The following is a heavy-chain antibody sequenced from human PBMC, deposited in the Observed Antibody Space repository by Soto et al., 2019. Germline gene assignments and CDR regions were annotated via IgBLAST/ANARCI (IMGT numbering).Heavy chain of an antibody. CDR2: INGRSNYK. CDR3: VREDGVVGVSSAFDS. Sequence: EVKLVESGGGLVAPGGSLRLSCVASRFTLTTYTMNWVRQAPGTGLEWVASINGRSNYKYYSDSVKGRFTISRDNAQNSLFLQMGRLGPEDTAIYYCVREDGVVGVSSAFDSWGQGTLVTVSS. V-gene: IGHV3-21*02. D-gene: IGHD2-15*01. CDR1: RFTLTTYT. J-gene: IGHJ4*02.